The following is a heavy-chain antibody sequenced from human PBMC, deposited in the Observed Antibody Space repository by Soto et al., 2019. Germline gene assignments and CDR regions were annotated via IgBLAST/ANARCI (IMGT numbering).Heavy chain of an antibody. Sequence: PXGSLRLSCTAPGFAFSSYWMHWVRQAPGEGLVWVSRINTDGSTTNYADSVKGRFTVPRDNAKNTLFLQMNSLRAEDTAVYFCARGGQVDAMARGIKEYYGMDVWGQGTKVTVSS. V-gene: IGHV3-74*01. CDR3: ARGGQVDAMARGIKEYYGMDV. D-gene: IGHD3-10*01. J-gene: IGHJ6*02. CDR2: INTDGSTT. CDR1: GFAFSSYW.